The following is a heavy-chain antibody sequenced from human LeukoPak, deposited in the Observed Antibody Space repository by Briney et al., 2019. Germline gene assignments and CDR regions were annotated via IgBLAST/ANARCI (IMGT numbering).Heavy chain of an antibody. CDR2: ISGSGGST. J-gene: IGHJ4*02. Sequence: GGSLRLSCAASGFTFSSYAMSWLRQAPGKGLEWVSAISGSGGSTYYADSVKGRFTISRDNSKNTLYLQMSSLRAEDTAVYYCVKVWGPAAMFAYFDYWGQGTLVTVSS. CDR3: VKVWGPAAMFAYFDY. V-gene: IGHV3-23*01. D-gene: IGHD2-2*01. CDR1: GFTFSSYA.